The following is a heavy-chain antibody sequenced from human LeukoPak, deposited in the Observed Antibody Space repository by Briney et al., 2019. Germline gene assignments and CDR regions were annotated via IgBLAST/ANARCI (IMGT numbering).Heavy chain of an antibody. CDR2: ISSSSTI. CDR3: ARVPRGFRGSTVTTGDWFDP. Sequence: GGSLRLSCAASGFTFSSYSMNWVRQAPGKGLEWVSYISSSSTIYYADSVKGRFTISRDNAKNSLYLQMNSLRAEDTAVYYCARVPRGFRGSTVTTGDWFDPWGQGTLVTVSS. CDR1: GFTFSSYS. D-gene: IGHD4-17*01. V-gene: IGHV3-48*01. J-gene: IGHJ5*02.